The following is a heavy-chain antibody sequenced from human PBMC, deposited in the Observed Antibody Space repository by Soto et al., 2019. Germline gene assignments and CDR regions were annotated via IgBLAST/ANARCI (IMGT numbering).Heavy chain of an antibody. CDR1: GYTFTAYY. CDR2: ISPNSGGT. D-gene: IGHD1-1*01. J-gene: IGHJ4*02. V-gene: IGHV1-2*02. CDR3: ARGPKTTNTWFIPDY. Sequence: QVQLVQSGAEVKKPGASVKVSCKISGYTFTAYYIHWVRHAPGQGLEWLGWISPNSGGTNSAQKFQGRVTMTADTSITTAYLEVSRLMSDDTAVYYCARGPKTTNTWFIPDYWGQGTLVTVSS.